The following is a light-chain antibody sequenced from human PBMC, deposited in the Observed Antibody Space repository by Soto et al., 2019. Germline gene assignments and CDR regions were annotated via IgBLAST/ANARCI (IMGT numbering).Light chain of an antibody. CDR1: SSDVGTYNY. J-gene: IGLJ2*01. CDR2: EVT. Sequence: QSVLTQPASVSGSPGQSITISCTGTSSDVGTYNYVSWYQQHPGKVPKLLIYEVTNRPSGVSDRFSASKSGNTASLTISGLQAEDEADFYCCSYTTNRTLVFGGGTQLTVL. CDR3: CSYTTNRTLV. V-gene: IGLV2-14*01.